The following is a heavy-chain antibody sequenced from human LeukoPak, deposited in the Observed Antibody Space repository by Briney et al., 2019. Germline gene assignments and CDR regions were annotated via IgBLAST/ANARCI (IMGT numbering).Heavy chain of an antibody. D-gene: IGHD2-15*01. CDR3: AKGVYGYCSGGSCPYYYYYYMDV. J-gene: IGHJ6*03. CDR1: GFTFSSYG. CDR2: ISGSGGST. Sequence: GGSLRLSCAASGFTFSSYGMSWVRRAPGKGLEWVSAISGSGGSTYCADSVKGRFTISRDNSKNTLYLQMNSLRAEDTAVYYCAKGVYGYCSGGSCPYYYYYYMDVWGKGTTVTVSS. V-gene: IGHV3-23*01.